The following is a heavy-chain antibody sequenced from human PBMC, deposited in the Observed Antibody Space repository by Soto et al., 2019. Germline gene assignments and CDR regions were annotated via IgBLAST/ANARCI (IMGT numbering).Heavy chain of an antibody. J-gene: IGHJ6*02. D-gene: IGHD4-17*01. CDR3: ARDGSTVTTNYHYAMDV. CDR1: GFTFSTYH. V-gene: IGHV3-48*03. Sequence: EVQLVESGGGLVQPGGSLILSCAASGFTFSTYHMNWVRQAPGKGLEWVSYIHSGGSRIYYADSVKGRFTISRDNAKNSLYLQMNSLRAADTAVYYCARDGSTVTTNYHYAMDVWGQGTTVTVSS. CDR2: IHSGGSRI.